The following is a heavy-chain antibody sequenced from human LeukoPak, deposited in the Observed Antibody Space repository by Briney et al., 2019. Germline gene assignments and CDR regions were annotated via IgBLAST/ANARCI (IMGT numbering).Heavy chain of an antibody. V-gene: IGHV3-23*01. CDR2: ISGSGGNT. D-gene: IGHD3-10*01. CDR1: GFTFSTDV. Sequence: GGSLRLSCAASGFTFSTDVMSWVRQAPGKGLECVSAISGSGGNTYYADSVKGRFTISRDNSKNMLYLQMNSLRAEDTAVYYCAKVSGRIQIWPQPFGDGMDVWGQGATVTVSS. CDR3: AKVSGRIQIWPQPFGDGMDV. J-gene: IGHJ6*02.